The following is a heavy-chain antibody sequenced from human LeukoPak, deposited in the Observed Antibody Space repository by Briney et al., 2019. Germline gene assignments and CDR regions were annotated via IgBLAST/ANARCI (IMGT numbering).Heavy chain of an antibody. D-gene: IGHD5-18*01. Sequence: SETLSLTCTVSGGSISRYYWSWIRQPAGKGLEWIGRIYTSGSTNYNPSLKSRVSMSVDTPKNQFSLKLSSVTAEDTAIYYCARDSDSYGPDFDYWGQGTLVTVSS. CDR1: GGSISRYY. CDR3: ARDSDSYGPDFDY. CDR2: IYTSGST. J-gene: IGHJ4*02. V-gene: IGHV4-4*07.